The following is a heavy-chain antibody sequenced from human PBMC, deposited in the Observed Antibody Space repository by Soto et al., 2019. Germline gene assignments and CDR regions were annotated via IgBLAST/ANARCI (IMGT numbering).Heavy chain of an antibody. V-gene: IGHV1-18*04. CDR2: INPYNANT. CDR3: ARDRVAGIWGDAFDI. D-gene: IGHD3-16*01. CDR1: GYTFTNHV. Sequence: ASVKVSCKTSGYTFTNHVINWVRQAPGQGLEWMGWINPYNANTNYAQKLQGRVTMTTDTSTSTAYMDLRSLTSDDTAVYYCARDRVAGIWGDAFDIWGQGTMVTVSS. J-gene: IGHJ3*02.